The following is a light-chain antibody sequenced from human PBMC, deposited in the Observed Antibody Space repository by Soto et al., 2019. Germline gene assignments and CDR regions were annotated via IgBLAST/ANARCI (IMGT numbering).Light chain of an antibody. CDR3: QQLNSYPLT. CDR2: AAS. Sequence: DIQMTQSPSFLSASVGDRVTITCRASQGISSYLAWYQQKPGKPPKVLIYAASALQSGVPSRFSGSGSGTEFTLTISSPQAEDFVTYYCQQLNSYPLTFGGGTKVEIK. V-gene: IGKV1-9*01. CDR1: QGISSY. J-gene: IGKJ4*01.